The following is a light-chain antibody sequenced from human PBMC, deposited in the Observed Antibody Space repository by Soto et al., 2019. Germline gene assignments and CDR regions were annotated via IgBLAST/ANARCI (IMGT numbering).Light chain of an antibody. CDR1: QTISGTS. CDR3: QQYGSSTLT. CDR2: GAS. V-gene: IGKV3-20*01. Sequence: EIVLAQSPGIVSLSPGERATLSCRASQTISGTSLAWYQQKPGQAPRLLIYGASSRATGIPDRFTGSGSATDFTLTISRMETEDSRIYYCQQYGSSTLTFGGGTKVDIK. J-gene: IGKJ4*01.